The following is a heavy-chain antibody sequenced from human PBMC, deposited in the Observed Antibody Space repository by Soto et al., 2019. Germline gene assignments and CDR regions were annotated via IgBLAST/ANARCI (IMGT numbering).Heavy chain of an antibody. V-gene: IGHV3-48*02. CDR1: GFTFSSHS. CDR2: ISTNSTTT. CDR3: AGQTDLCSCDFGDYDPDGFDF. J-gene: IGHJ4*02. Sequence: GGSLRLSCTASGFTFSSHSMSWVRQAPGKGLEWVSYISTNSTTTYYADSVKGRFTISRDNSKNTLYLQMNSLRDEDTAVYYCAGQTDLCSCDFGDYDPDGFDFWGQGTLVTVSS. D-gene: IGHD4-17*01.